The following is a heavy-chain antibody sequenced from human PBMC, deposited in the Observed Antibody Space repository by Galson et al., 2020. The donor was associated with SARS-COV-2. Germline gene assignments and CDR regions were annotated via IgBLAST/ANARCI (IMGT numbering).Heavy chain of an antibody. CDR2: TYYRSKWNN. CDR3: ARDPSDGTFFDS. Sequence: SQTLSLTCAISGDNVSSDRAAWNWIRQSPSRGLEWLGRTYYRSKWNNDYAASMKGRIIINPDTSENQFSLQLDSVTPEDTAVYYCARDPSDGTFFDSWGQGTLVTVSS. J-gene: IGHJ4*02. CDR1: GDNVSSDRAA. V-gene: IGHV6-1*01.